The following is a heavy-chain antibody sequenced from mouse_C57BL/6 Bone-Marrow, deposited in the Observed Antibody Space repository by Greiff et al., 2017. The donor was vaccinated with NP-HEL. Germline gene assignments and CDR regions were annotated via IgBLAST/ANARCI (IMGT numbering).Heavy chain of an antibody. Sequence: DVKLVESGGDLVKPGGSLKLSCAASGFTFSSYGMSWVRQTPDKRLEWVATISSGGSYTYYPDSVKGRFTISRDNAKNTLYLQMSSLKSEDTAMYYCTRRGYDYDGGAWFAYWGQGTLVTVSA. J-gene: IGHJ3*01. CDR1: GFTFSSYG. CDR2: ISSGGSYT. CDR3: TRRGYDYDGGAWFAY. V-gene: IGHV5-6*02. D-gene: IGHD2-4*01.